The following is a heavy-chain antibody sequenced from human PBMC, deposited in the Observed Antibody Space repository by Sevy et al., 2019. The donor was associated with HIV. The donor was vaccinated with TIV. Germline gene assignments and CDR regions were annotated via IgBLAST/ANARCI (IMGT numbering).Heavy chain of an antibody. D-gene: IGHD5-12*01. CDR1: GFTINSYA. CDR2: ISYDGSHE. V-gene: IGHV3-30-3*01. Sequence: GGSLRLSCAVSGFTINSYAVNWVRQAPGKGLGWVAGISYDGSHEYYPDSVKGRFTISRDNAKKSLYLQMNSLRAEETAVYYCARLSIVATMVDFWGQGTLVTVSS. J-gene: IGHJ4*02. CDR3: ARLSIVATMVDF.